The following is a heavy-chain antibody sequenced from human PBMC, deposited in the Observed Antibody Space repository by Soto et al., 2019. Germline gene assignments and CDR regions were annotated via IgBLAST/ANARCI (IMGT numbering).Heavy chain of an antibody. Sequence: GGSLRLSCVGSVITFSSYAMSWVRQAPGKGLEWVSSLNGNGGGTNYAESVKGRFTISRDNYKSTLYLQMSSLRVEDTAFYYCVKDRNPWYSSGWSPASPWDSWGQGTLVTVSS. D-gene: IGHD6-19*01. V-gene: IGHV3-23*01. J-gene: IGHJ4*02. CDR2: LNGNGGGT. CDR3: VKDRNPWYSSGWSPASPWDS. CDR1: VITFSSYA.